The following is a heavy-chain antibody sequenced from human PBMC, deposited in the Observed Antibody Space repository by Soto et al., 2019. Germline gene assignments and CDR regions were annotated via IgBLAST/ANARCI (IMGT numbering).Heavy chain of an antibody. CDR1: GYTFTNYG. Sequence: GASVKVSCKASGYTFTNYGITWVRQAPGQGLEWMGWISAYNGKTNYAQKLQGRVTMTTDTSTSTAYMELRSLRSDDTAVYYCARETEYYDILTGYYSYWYFDLWGRGTLVTVSS. J-gene: IGHJ2*01. D-gene: IGHD3-9*01. V-gene: IGHV1-18*01. CDR3: ARETEYYDILTGYYSYWYFDL. CDR2: ISAYNGKT.